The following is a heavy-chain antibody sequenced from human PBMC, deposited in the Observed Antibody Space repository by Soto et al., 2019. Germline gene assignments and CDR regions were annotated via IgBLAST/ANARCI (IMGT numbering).Heavy chain of an antibody. Sequence: GWSLRLSCAASGFTFSSYGMHWVRQAPGKGLEWVAVIWYDGRNKYYADSVKGRFTISRDNSKNTLYLQMNSLRAEDTAVYYCATETQIDGTPPYYFHYWGQATLVTLSP. V-gene: IGHV3-33*01. CDR1: GFTFSSYG. CDR3: ATETQIDGTPPYYFHY. D-gene: IGHD2-15*01. CDR2: IWYDGRNK. J-gene: IGHJ4*02.